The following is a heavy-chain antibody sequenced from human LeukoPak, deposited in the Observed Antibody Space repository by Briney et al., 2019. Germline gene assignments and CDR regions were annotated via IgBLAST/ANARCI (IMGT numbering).Heavy chain of an antibody. V-gene: IGHV1-46*01. J-gene: IGHJ4*02. CDR2: INPSGSST. CDR3: ARGRWNYHY. D-gene: IGHD1-7*01. CDR1: GYSFTSHY. Sequence: ASVKVSCEASGYSFTSHYMHWVRQAPGQGLEWMGLINPSGSSTLYAQKFQGRVTMTRDMSTTTDYMELSSLRSEDTAVYYCARGRWNYHYWGQGTLVTVSS.